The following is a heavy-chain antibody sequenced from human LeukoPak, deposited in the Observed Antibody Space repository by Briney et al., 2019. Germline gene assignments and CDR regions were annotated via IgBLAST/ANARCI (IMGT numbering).Heavy chain of an antibody. CDR2: ISSSSSYI. J-gene: IGHJ3*02. CDR3: ARDSPYGDYELDAFDI. CDR1: GFTFSSYS. D-gene: IGHD4-17*01. Sequence: PGGSLRLSCAASGFTFSSYSMNWVRQAPGKGLEWVSSISSSSSYIYYADSVKGRFTISRDNAKNSLYLQMNSLGAEDTAVYYCARDSPYGDYELDAFDIWGQGTIVTVSS. V-gene: IGHV3-21*01.